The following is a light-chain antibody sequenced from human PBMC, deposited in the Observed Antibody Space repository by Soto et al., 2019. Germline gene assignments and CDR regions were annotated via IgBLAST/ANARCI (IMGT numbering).Light chain of an antibody. J-gene: IGKJ1*01. CDR3: HQYKNWPGT. CDR1: QSVKTF. V-gene: IGKV3-15*01. CDR2: GAS. Sequence: EIVLKQSPATLSLSPGERATLSCRASQSVKTFLVWYQQRPGQAPRLLIYGASTRATGIPAIFSGGGSGTEFTLTISSLQSEDFAVYYCHQYKNWPGTFGQGTKVDIK.